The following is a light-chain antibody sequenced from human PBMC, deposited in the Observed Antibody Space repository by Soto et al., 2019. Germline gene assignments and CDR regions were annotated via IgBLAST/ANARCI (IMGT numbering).Light chain of an antibody. CDR2: EVS. V-gene: IGLV2-8*01. Sequence: QSALTQPPSASGSPGQSVTISCTGTSSDVGGYNYVSWYQQHPGKAPKLMIYEVSKRPSGVPDRFSGSKSGNTASLTVSGLQAEDEADYYFNSYAGSNNWVFGGGTKRTVL. J-gene: IGLJ3*02. CDR3: NSYAGSNNWV. CDR1: SSDVGGYNY.